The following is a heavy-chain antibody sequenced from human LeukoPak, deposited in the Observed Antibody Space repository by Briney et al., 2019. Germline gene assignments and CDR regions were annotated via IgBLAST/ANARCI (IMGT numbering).Heavy chain of an antibody. Sequence: SETLSLTCTVSGGSISSYYWSWIRQPPGKGLEWIGEINHSGSTNYNPSLKSRVTIPVDTSKNQFSLKLSSVTAADTAVYYCARDKESGGNWFDPWGQGTLVTVSS. V-gene: IGHV4-34*01. J-gene: IGHJ5*02. CDR2: INHSGST. CDR1: GGSISSYY. CDR3: ARDKESGGNWFDP. D-gene: IGHD3-10*01.